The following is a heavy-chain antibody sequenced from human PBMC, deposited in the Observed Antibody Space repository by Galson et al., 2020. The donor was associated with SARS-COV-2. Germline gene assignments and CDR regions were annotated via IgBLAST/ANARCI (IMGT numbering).Heavy chain of an antibody. CDR2: INPNSGGT. CDR1: GYTFTGYY. Sequence: FSCKASGYTFTGYYMHWVRQAPGQGLEWMGWINPNSGGTNYAQKFQGRVTMTRDTSISTAYMELSRLRSDDTAVYYCAPSSQAAGTGWFDPWGQGTLVTVSS. V-gene: IGHV1-2*02. D-gene: IGHD6-13*01. J-gene: IGHJ5*02. CDR3: APSSQAAGTGWFDP.